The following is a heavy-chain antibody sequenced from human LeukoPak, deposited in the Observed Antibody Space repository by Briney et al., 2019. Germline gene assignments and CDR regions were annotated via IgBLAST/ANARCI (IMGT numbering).Heavy chain of an antibody. J-gene: IGHJ3*02. CDR2: IIPILGIA. Sequence: SVKVSCKASGGTFSSYAISWVRLAPGQGLEWMGRIIPILGIANYAQKFQGRVTITADKSTSTAYMELSSLRSEDTAVYYCARDHGAVAGTDAFDIWGQGTMVTVSS. V-gene: IGHV1-69*04. CDR1: GGTFSSYA. CDR3: ARDHGAVAGTDAFDI. D-gene: IGHD6-19*01.